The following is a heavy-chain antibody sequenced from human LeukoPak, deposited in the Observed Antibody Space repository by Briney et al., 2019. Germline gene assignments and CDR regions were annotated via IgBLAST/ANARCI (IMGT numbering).Heavy chain of an antibody. Sequence: GGSLRLSCAASGFTFSSYAMSWVRQAPGKGLEWVSAISGSGGSTYYADSVKGRFTISRDNSKNTLYLQMNSLTAEDTAVYYCAKVGPRYSYGPPYFDYWGQGTLVTVSS. CDR1: GFTFSSYA. V-gene: IGHV3-23*01. D-gene: IGHD5-18*01. J-gene: IGHJ4*02. CDR3: AKVGPRYSYGPPYFDY. CDR2: ISGSGGST.